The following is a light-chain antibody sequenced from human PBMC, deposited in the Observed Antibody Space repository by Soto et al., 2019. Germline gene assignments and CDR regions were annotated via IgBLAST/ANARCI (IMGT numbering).Light chain of an antibody. CDR2: WAS. CDR3: QQYYRPWT. J-gene: IGKJ1*01. CDR1: QSVLYSSNNKNY. Sequence: DIVMTQSPDSLAVSLGERATINCKSSQSVLYSSNNKNYLAWYQQKPGQPPKLLIYWASTRESGVPDRFSGSGSGTDFTLPIRRLQAEDVAVYYCQQYYRPWTFGQGTKVEIK. V-gene: IGKV4-1*01.